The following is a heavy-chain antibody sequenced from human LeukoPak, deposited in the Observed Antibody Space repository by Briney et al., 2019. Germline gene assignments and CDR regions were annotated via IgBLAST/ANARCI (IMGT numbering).Heavy chain of an antibody. CDR3: ARGGTVAGHWYFDL. D-gene: IGHD6-13*01. CDR2: INPNSGDT. Sequence: APVKVSCKASGYSFSGHYMDWVRQAPGQGLEWMGWINPNSGDTNFAQKLQGRVTMTRDTSINTAYMELSSLRSDDTAVYYCARGGTVAGHWYFDLWGRGTQVAVSS. J-gene: IGHJ2*01. V-gene: IGHV1-2*02. CDR1: GYSFSGHY.